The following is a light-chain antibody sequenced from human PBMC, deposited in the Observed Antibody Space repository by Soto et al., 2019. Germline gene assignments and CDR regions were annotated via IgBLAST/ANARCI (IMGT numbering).Light chain of an antibody. Sequence: QSVLTQPPSASGSPGQSVTISCTGTSSDVGGYNYVSWYQQYPGKAPKLMIYDVNKRPSGVPDRFSGSKSGNTASLTVSGLRAEDEADYYCTSYAGSSNLGVFGGGTQLTVL. J-gene: IGLJ3*02. V-gene: IGLV2-8*01. CDR2: DVN. CDR1: SSDVGGYNY. CDR3: TSYAGSSNLGV.